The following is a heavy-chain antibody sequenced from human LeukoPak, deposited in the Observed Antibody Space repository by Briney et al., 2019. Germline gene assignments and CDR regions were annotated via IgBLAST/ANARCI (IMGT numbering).Heavy chain of an antibody. Sequence: TGGSLRLFCAASGFTFSSYWTSWVRQAPGKGLEWVANIKQDGTEKYYVASGKGRVTISRDNSKNSLCLQMTSLRAEDTAIYYCARDLIVGATTAGLWGQGTLVTVSS. J-gene: IGHJ4*02. CDR1: GFTFSSYW. V-gene: IGHV3-7*01. CDR3: ARDLIVGATTAGL. D-gene: IGHD1-26*01. CDR2: IKQDGTEK.